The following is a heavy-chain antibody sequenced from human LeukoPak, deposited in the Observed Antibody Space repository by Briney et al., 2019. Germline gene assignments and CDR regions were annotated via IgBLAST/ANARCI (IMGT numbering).Heavy chain of an antibody. V-gene: IGHV3-30*18. Sequence: GRSLRLSCAASGFTFSSYGMHWVRQAPGKGLEWVAVISYDGSNKYYADSVKGRFTISRDNSKNTLYLQMNSLRAEDTAVYFCAKDFGSQLENDYWGQGTLVTVSS. CDR2: ISYDGSNK. J-gene: IGHJ4*02. CDR3: AKDFGSQLENDY. D-gene: IGHD1-1*01. CDR1: GFTFSSYG.